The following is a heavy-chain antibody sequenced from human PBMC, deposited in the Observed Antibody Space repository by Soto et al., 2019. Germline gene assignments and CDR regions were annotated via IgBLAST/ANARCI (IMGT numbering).Heavy chain of an antibody. CDR1: GGSISCSIYY. Sequence: SETLSLTCTVSGGSISCSIYYWFWNRQPPGKGLEWIGSFYYTGSTYYNPSLKSRVTISVDTSENQFSLKLSSVTAADTSVFYCARIINCLTTSCHFDDRAQESLVPVS. V-gene: IGHV4-39*01. J-gene: IGHJ4*02. CDR2: FYYTGST. CDR3: ARIINCLTTSCHFDD. D-gene: IGHD4-4*01.